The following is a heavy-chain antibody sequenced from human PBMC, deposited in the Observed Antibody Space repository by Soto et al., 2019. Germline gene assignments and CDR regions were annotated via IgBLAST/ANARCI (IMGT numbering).Heavy chain of an antibody. V-gene: IGHV1-69*08. Sequence: QVQLVQSGAEVKKPGSSVKVSCKASGGTFSSYTISWVRQAPGQGLEWMGRIIPILGIANYAQKFQGRVTITADKSTSTAYMELSSLRSEDTAVYYCTRDLRDSSGCFDYWGQGTLVTVSS. CDR1: GGTFSSYT. CDR2: IIPILGIA. D-gene: IGHD3-22*01. J-gene: IGHJ4*02. CDR3: TRDLRDSSGCFDY.